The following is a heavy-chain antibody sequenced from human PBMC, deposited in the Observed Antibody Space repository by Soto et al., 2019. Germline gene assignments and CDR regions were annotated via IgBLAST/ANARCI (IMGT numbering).Heavy chain of an antibody. D-gene: IGHD3-3*01. J-gene: IGHJ4*02. V-gene: IGHV2-5*02. CDR1: GFSLTTSGVG. CDR2: IYWDDDK. Sequence: QITLNESGPTVVNPAETLTLTCTFSGFSLTTSGVGVGWIRQSPGKAPEWLALIYWDDDKRYSASLKSMLTITKDTSKNQVVLTMASVDPADTATYYCAHRILRTVFGLVTTTAIYFDFWGQGTPVVVSS. CDR3: AHRILRTVFGLVTTTAIYFDF.